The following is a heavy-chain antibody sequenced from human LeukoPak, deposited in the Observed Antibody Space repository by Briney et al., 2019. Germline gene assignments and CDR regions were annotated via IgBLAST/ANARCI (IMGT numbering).Heavy chain of an antibody. D-gene: IGHD3-10*01. J-gene: IGHJ3*02. CDR1: GFTFDDYA. CDR3: AKDSGEFDAFDI. Sequence: GGSLRLSCAASGFTFDDYAMHWVRQAPGEGLGWVSGICWNSGSIGYADSVKGRFTISRDKAKNSLYLQMNSLRAEDTALYYCAKDSGEFDAFDIWGQGTMVTVSS. CDR2: ICWNSGSI. V-gene: IGHV3-9*01.